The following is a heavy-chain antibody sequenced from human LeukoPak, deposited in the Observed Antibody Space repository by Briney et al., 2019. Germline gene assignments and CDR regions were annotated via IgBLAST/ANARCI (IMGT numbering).Heavy chain of an antibody. J-gene: IGHJ6*03. V-gene: IGHV5-51*01. CDR1: GYYFSTNW. CDR3: ARRAATGYYYYYMDV. Sequence: GESLKISSKGSGYYFSTNWIGWVRQTPGKGLEWMGIIYPGDSDTIYSPSFQGQVTISADKSISTAYLQWSSLKASDTAMYYYARRAATGYYYYYMDVWGKGTAVTVSS. CDR2: IYPGDSDT.